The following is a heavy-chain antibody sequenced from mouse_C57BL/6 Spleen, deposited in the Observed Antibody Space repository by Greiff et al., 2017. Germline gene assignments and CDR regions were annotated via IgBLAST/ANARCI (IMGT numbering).Heavy chain of an antibody. CDR3: ARSRDTTVVEND. Sequence: QVQLQQPGAELVKPGASVKMSCKASGYTFTSYWITWVKQRPGQGLEWIGDIYPGSGSTNYNEKFKSKATLTVDTSSSTAYMQLSNLTSEDSAVYYCARSRDTTVVENDWGQGTTLTVSS. V-gene: IGHV1-55*01. J-gene: IGHJ2*01. D-gene: IGHD1-1*01. CDR2: IYPGSGST. CDR1: GYTFTSYW.